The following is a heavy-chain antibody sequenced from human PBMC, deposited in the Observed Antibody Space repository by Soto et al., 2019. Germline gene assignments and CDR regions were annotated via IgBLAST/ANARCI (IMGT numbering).Heavy chain of an antibody. CDR1: GFTFSSYA. Sequence: GGSLRLSCAASGFTFSSYAMSWVRQAPGKGLEWVSAISGSGGSTYYADSVKGRFTISRDNSKNTLYLQMNSLRAEDTAVYYCGKVYITMIGGPSVFDIWGQGTMVTVSS. V-gene: IGHV3-23*01. CDR3: GKVYITMIGGPSVFDI. D-gene: IGHD3-22*01. CDR2: ISGSGGST. J-gene: IGHJ3*02.